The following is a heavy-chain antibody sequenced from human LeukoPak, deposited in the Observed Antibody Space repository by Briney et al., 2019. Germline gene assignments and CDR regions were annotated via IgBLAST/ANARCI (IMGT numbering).Heavy chain of an antibody. V-gene: IGHV1-2*02. Sequence: GASVKVSCKASGYTFTGYYMHWVRQAPGQGLEWMGWINPNSGGTNYAQKFQGRVTMTRDTSISTAYMELTRLTSDDTAVYYCARGAERGDYAGYWGQGTLVTVSS. J-gene: IGHJ4*02. CDR2: INPNSGGT. CDR1: GYTFTGYY. CDR3: ARGAERGDYAGY. D-gene: IGHD4-17*01.